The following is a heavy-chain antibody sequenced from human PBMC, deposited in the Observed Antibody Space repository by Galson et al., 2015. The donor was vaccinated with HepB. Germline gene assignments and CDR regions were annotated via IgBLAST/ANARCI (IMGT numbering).Heavy chain of an antibody. J-gene: IGHJ4*02. D-gene: IGHD6-13*01. CDR3: ARDSTRIAAAGDSLFDY. CDR2: TYYRSKWYN. CDR1: GDSVSSNSAA. Sequence: CAISGDSVSSNSAAWNWIRQSPSRALEWLGRTYYRSKWYNDYAVSVKSRITINPDTSKNQFSLQLNSVTPEDTAVYHCARDSTRIAAAGDSLFDYWGQGTLVTVSS. V-gene: IGHV6-1*01.